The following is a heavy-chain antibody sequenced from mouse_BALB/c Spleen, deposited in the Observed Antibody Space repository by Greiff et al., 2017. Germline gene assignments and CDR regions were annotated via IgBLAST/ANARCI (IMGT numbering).Heavy chain of an antibody. D-gene: IGHD1-1*01. CDR1: GFTFSSYA. J-gene: IGHJ2*01. CDR3: ARRDYGSSPYYFDY. CDR2: ISSGGSYT. V-gene: IGHV5-9-4*01. Sequence: EVQRVESGGDLVKPGGSLKLSCAASGFTFSSYAMSWVRQSPEKRLEWVAEISSGGSYTYYPDTVTGRFTISRDNAKNTLYLEMSSLRSEDTAMYYCARRDYGSSPYYFDYWGQGTTLTVSS.